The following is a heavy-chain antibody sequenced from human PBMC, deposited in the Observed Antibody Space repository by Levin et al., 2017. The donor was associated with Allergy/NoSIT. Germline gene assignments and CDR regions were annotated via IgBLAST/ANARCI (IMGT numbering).Heavy chain of an antibody. CDR2: ISYDGNNR. Sequence: PGGSLRLSCAASGFTFSSFAMHWVRQAPGKGLEWVAVISYDGNNRNYADSVKGRFTISRDNSKNTLYLQINSLRAEDTAVYYCARTHGQSRGYYHDYWGQGTLVTVSS. CDR3: ARTHGQSRGYYHDY. V-gene: IGHV3-30-3*01. J-gene: IGHJ4*02. CDR1: GFTFSSFA. D-gene: IGHD3-22*01.